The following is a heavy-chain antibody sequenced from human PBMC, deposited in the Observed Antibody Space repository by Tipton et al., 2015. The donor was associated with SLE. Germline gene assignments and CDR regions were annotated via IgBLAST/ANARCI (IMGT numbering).Heavy chain of an antibody. D-gene: IGHD5-12*01. J-gene: IGHJ6*02. Sequence: PGLVKPSETLSLTCTVSGGSISNHYWGWIRQPPGMGLEWIGYIYYSGNTNYNPSLKSRVTMSVDTSKNQFSLKLSSVTAADTAVYYCARAFGYDYYYYYGMDVWGQGTTVTVS. V-gene: IGHV4-59*11. CDR2: IYYSGNT. CDR1: GGSISNHY. CDR3: ARAFGYDYYYYYGMDV.